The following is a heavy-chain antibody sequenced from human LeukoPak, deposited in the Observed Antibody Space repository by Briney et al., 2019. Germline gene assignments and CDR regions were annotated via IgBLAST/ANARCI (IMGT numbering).Heavy chain of an antibody. J-gene: IGHJ4*02. D-gene: IGHD1-26*01. CDR2: MNPNSGNT. Sequence: ASVKVSCKASGYTFTSYDINWVRQATGQGLEWMGWMNPNSGNTGYAQKFQGRVTMTRNTSISTAYMELRSLRSDDTAVYYCARDGIVGATVNFDYWGQGTLVTVSS. V-gene: IGHV1-8*01. CDR1: GYTFTSYD. CDR3: ARDGIVGATVNFDY.